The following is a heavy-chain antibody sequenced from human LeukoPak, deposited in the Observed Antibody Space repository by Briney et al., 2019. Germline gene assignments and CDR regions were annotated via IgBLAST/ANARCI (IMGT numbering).Heavy chain of an antibody. CDR3: ARDVAVSGWLLFDY. CDR2: INHRGST. J-gene: IGHJ4*02. CDR1: GGSFSGYY. D-gene: IGHD6-19*01. Sequence: SETLSLTYAVYGGSFSGYYWSWIRQPPGKGLEWIGEINHRGSTNYNPSLKRRVTILKDTSKNQFSLKLSSVTAADTAVYYCARDVAVSGWLLFDYWGRGTLVTVSS. V-gene: IGHV4-34*01.